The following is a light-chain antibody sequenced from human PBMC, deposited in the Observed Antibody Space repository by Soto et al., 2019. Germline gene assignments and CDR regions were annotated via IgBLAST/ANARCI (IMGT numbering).Light chain of an antibody. Sequence: VLTQPPSVSVAPGKTARINCGGNNIGSKGVHWYQQKPGQAPVLVIYYDSDRPSGIPERFSGSNSGNTATLTISRVEVGDEADYYCQVWDSSSDHYDFGAGTKLTVL. CDR3: QVWDSSSDHYD. CDR1: NIGSKG. J-gene: IGLJ1*01. CDR2: YDS. V-gene: IGLV3-21*04.